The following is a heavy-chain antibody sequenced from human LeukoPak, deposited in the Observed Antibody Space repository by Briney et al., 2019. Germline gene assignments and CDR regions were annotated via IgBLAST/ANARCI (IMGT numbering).Heavy chain of an antibody. CDR2: ISGSGGST. Sequence: GGSLRLSCVVSGFTFSSYAMSWVRQAPGKGLEWVSGISGSGGSTYYADSVKGRFTISRDNSKNTLHLQMNSLRAEDTAVYYCAKSSGGNTNDAFHVWGQGTVVTVSS. CDR3: AKSSGGNTNDAFHV. D-gene: IGHD4-23*01. J-gene: IGHJ3*01. CDR1: GFTFSSYA. V-gene: IGHV3-23*01.